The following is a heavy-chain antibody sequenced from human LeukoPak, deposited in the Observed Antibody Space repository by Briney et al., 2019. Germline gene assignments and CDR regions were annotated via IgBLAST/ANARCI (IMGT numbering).Heavy chain of an antibody. D-gene: IGHD5-18*01. CDR1: GGSVSSGSYY. CDR3: ARDLIQLTYAFDI. V-gene: IGHV4-61*01. CDR2: IYYSGST. J-gene: IGHJ3*02. Sequence: SETLSLTCTVSGGSVSSGSYYWSWIRQPPGKGLEWIGYIYYSGSTNYNPSLKSRVTISVDTSKNQFSLKLSSVTAADTAVYYCARDLIQLTYAFDIGGQGTMVTVSS.